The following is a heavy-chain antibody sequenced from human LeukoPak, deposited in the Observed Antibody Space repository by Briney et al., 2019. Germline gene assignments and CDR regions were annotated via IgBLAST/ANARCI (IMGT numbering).Heavy chain of an antibody. CDR1: GGSISSSSYY. J-gene: IGHJ4*02. Sequence: SETLSLTCTVSGGSISSSSYYWGLIRQPPGKGLEWIGYIYYSGSTNYNPSLKSRVTISVDTSKNQFSLKLSSVTAADTAVYYCARAGDPPGYYSDYWGQGTLVTVSS. CDR3: ARAGDPPGYYSDY. CDR2: IYYSGST. D-gene: IGHD7-27*01. V-gene: IGHV4-61*05.